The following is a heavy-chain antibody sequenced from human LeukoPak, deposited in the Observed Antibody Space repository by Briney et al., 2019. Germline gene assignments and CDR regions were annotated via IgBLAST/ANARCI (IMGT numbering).Heavy chain of an antibody. Sequence: GASVKVSCKASGYTFTGYYMHWVRQAPAQGLEWMGWINPNSGGTNYAQKFQGRVTMTRDTSISTAYMELSRLRSDDTAVYYCARDFTTDYGDNGWGQGTLVTVSS. CDR2: INPNSGGT. J-gene: IGHJ4*02. CDR1: GYTFTGYY. D-gene: IGHD4-17*01. CDR3: ARDFTTDYGDNG. V-gene: IGHV1-2*02.